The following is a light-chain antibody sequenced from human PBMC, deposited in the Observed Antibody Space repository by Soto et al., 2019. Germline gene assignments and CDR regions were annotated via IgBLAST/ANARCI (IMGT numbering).Light chain of an antibody. CDR2: GAS. V-gene: IGKV3-15*01. CDR1: QSVSSN. Sequence: VMTQTPATLSVSPGERATLSCRASQSVSSNLAWYQQKPGQAPRLLIYGASTRATGIPARFSGSGSGTEFTLTISSLQSEDFAVYYCQQYNNWPPTFGQGTKVEIK. CDR3: QQYNNWPPT. J-gene: IGKJ1*01.